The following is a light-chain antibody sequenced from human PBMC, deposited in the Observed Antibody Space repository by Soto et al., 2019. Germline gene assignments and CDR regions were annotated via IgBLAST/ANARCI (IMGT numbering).Light chain of an antibody. J-gene: IGLJ1*01. CDR2: VVS. Sequence: QSVLTQPASVSGAPGQSIAISCTGTSSAVGGYNYVSWHQQHPCKAPKVLISVVSNRPSGVSNRFSGSKSGNTASLTISGLQAEDEADYYCSSYRSGGTFVCGSGTKVTVL. CDR3: SSYRSGGTFV. CDR1: SSAVGGYNY. V-gene: IGLV2-14*01.